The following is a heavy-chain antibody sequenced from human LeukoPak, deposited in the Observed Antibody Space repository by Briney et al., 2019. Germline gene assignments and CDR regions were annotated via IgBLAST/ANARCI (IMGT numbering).Heavy chain of an antibody. Sequence: GGSLRLSCAASGFTFSNYGMHWVRQAPGKGLEWVAVIWYDGSNKYYVDSVKGRFTISRDNSKNTLYLQMNSLRAEDTAVYYCARFDYADYLAFDYWGQGTLVTVSS. D-gene: IGHD4-17*01. CDR2: IWYDGSNK. CDR3: ARFDYADYLAFDY. V-gene: IGHV3-33*01. J-gene: IGHJ4*02. CDR1: GFTFSNYG.